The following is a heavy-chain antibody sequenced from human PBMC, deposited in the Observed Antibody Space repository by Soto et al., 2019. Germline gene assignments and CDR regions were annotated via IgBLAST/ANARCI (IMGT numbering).Heavy chain of an antibody. J-gene: IGHJ4*02. V-gene: IGHV1-3*01. Sequence: ASVKVSCKTSGYTSTSYGVHWVRQAPGQRLEWMGWINAGNGNTKSSQRFQDRVTITRDTFASTAYMELSSLRSEDTAVYYCARADYYYLDYWGQGTLVTVSS. CDR3: ARADYYYLDY. CDR2: INAGNGNT. CDR1: GYTSTSYG. D-gene: IGHD3-10*01.